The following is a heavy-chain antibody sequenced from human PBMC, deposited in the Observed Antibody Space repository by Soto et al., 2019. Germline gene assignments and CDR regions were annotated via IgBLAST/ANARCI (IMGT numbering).Heavy chain of an antibody. Sequence: SETLSLTCTVSDGSISNFYWSWIRQPPGKGLEWIGYISSSGNTNYNPSLKSRVSISVDTSKNQFSLNLTSVSAADTAVYYCARAPMVLTRSYFDSWGQGTPVTVSS. CDR2: ISSSGNT. CDR3: ARAPMVLTRSYFDS. D-gene: IGHD3-22*01. J-gene: IGHJ4*02. CDR1: DGSISNFY. V-gene: IGHV4-59*01.